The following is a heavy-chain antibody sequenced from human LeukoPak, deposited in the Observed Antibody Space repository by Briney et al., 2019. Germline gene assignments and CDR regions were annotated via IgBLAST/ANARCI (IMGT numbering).Heavy chain of an antibody. CDR3: ARGDYYDSSGYYDSQGFDY. V-gene: IGHV1-2*02. CDR2: INPNSGGT. CDR1: GYTFTGYY. D-gene: IGHD3-22*01. Sequence: ASVKVSCKASGYTFTGYYMHWVRQAPGQGLEWMGWINPNSGGTNYAQKFQGRATMTRDTSISTAYMELSRLRSDDTAVYYCARGDYYDSSGYYDSQGFDYWGQGTLVTVSS. J-gene: IGHJ4*02.